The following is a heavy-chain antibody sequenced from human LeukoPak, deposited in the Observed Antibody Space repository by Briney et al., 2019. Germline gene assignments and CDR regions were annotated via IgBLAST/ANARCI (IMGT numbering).Heavy chain of an antibody. J-gene: IGHJ4*02. CDR3: ARDLYGDLSDYYDSSGYYYGY. V-gene: IGHV3-23*01. Sequence: PGGSLRLSCAASGFTFSNYAMSWVRQAPGKGLEWVSSINGRGGSTYYADSVKGRFTISRDNAKNSLYLQMNSLRAEDTAVYYCARDLYGDLSDYYDSSGYYYGYWGQGTLVTVSS. CDR2: INGRGGST. CDR1: GFTFSNYA. D-gene: IGHD3-22*01.